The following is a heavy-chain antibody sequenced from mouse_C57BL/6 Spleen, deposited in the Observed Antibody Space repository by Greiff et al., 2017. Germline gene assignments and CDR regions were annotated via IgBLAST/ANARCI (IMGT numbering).Heavy chain of an antibody. CDR2: IDPEDGDT. CDR1: GFNIKDYY. J-gene: IGHJ2*01. CDR3: TYLPFTTGVYLDY. V-gene: IGHV14-1*01. D-gene: IGHD1-1*01. Sequence: VQLQQSGAELVRPGASVKLSCTASGFNIKDYYMHWVKQRPEQGLEWIGRIDPEDGDTEYAPKFQGKATMTADTSYNTAYLQLSSLTSEDTAVYYCTYLPFTTGVYLDYWGQGTTLTVSS.